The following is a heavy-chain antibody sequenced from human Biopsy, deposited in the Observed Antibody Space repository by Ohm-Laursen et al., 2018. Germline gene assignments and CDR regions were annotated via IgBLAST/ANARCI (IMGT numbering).Heavy chain of an antibody. Sequence: ASVKASCKASGYSFTSYYMHWVRQAPGQGLEWMGMINPSGSTTSYPQIFRGRVTMTRDTSKSTVYMELSSLRSADTAVYFCARNTGWYGDLYYFDYWGQGTLVTASS. D-gene: IGHD6-19*01. CDR2: INPSGSTT. J-gene: IGHJ4*02. CDR3: ARNTGWYGDLYYFDY. V-gene: IGHV1-46*01. CDR1: GYSFTSYY.